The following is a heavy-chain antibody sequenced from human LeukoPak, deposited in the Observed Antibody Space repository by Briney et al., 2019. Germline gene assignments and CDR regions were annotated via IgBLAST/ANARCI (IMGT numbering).Heavy chain of an antibody. D-gene: IGHD6-13*01. V-gene: IGHV3-30*04. J-gene: IGHJ6*02. Sequence: PGGSLRLSCAASGFTFSSYAMHWVRQAPGKGLEWVAVISYDGRNKYYADSVKGRFTISRDNSKNTLYLQMNSLRAEDTAVYYCARVLQQQLVYYGMDVWGQGTTVTVSS. CDR3: ARVLQQQLVYYGMDV. CDR2: ISYDGRNK. CDR1: GFTFSSYA.